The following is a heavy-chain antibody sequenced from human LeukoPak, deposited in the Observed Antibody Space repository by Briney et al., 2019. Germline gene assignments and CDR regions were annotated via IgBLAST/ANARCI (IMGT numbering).Heavy chain of an antibody. J-gene: IGHJ3*02. CDR3: ARSPPFDAFDI. Sequence: GASVKVSSKASGYTFTGYYMHWVRQAPGQGLEWMGWINPNSGGTNYAQKFQGWVTMTRDTSISTAYMELSRLRSDDTAVYYCARSPPFDAFDIWGQGTMVTVSS. V-gene: IGHV1-2*04. CDR1: GYTFTGYY. CDR2: INPNSGGT.